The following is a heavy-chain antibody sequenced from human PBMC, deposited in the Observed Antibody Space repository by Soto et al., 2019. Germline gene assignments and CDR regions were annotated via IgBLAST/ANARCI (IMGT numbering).Heavy chain of an antibody. CDR2: IYYSGST. V-gene: IGHV4-39*01. D-gene: IGHD2-15*01. CDR3: ARLSRIGLVNY. Sequence: SETLSLTCTVSGDSIRSSSDYWGWIRQPPGKGLEWIGSIYYSGSTFYNPSLKSRVTISVDTSRNQFSLKLRSVTAAETAVYYCARLSRIGLVNYWGQGTQVTVSS. CDR1: GDSIRSSSDY. J-gene: IGHJ4*02.